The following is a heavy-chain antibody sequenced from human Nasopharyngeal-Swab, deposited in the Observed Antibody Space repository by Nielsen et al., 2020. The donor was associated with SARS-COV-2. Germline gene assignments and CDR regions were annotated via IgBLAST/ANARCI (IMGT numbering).Heavy chain of an antibody. Sequence: GESLKISCAASGFTFSSYWMHWVRQAPGKGLVWVSRINSDGSSTGYADTVKGRFTISRGNAKKTLFLQMNSLGGEDTAVYYCARGWGSSWLYHYAMDVWGQGTTVTVSS. CDR1: GFTFSSYW. CDR2: INSDGSST. V-gene: IGHV3-74*01. CDR3: ARGWGSSWLYHYAMDV. D-gene: IGHD6-13*01. J-gene: IGHJ6*02.